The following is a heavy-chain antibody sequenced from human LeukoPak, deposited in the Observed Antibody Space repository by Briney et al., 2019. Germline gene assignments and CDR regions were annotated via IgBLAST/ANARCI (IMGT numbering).Heavy chain of an antibody. J-gene: IGHJ4*02. V-gene: IGHV3-53*01. CDR3: ARGRMGVDYYFDY. Sequence: GGSLRLSCAASGFTFGSNYMSWVRQAPGKGLEWVSVIYSGGSTYYADSVKGRFTISRDNSKNTLYLQVNSLRAEDTAVYYCARGRMGVDYYFDYWGQGTLVTVSS. CDR1: GFTFGSNY. D-gene: IGHD2-15*01. CDR2: IYSGGST.